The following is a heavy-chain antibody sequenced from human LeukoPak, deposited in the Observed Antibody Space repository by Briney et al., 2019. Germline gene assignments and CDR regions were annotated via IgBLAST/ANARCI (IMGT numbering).Heavy chain of an antibody. Sequence: ASVKVSCKASGYTFTSYGISWVRQAPGQGLEWMGWISAYNGNTNYAQKLQGRVTMTTDTSTSTAYMELRSLRSDDPAVYYCARDLDVAATGPFDPWGQGTLVTVSS. CDR3: ARDLDVAATGPFDP. D-gene: IGHD1-14*01. V-gene: IGHV1-18*01. J-gene: IGHJ5*02. CDR1: GYTFTSYG. CDR2: ISAYNGNT.